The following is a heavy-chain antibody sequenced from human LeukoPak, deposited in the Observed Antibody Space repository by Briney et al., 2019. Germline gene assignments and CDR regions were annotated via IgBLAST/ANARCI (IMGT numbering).Heavy chain of an antibody. CDR3: ARDRGGCSYGYDRAAFDI. V-gene: IGHV3-53*01. CDR1: GFTVSSNY. D-gene: IGHD5-18*01. J-gene: IGHJ3*02. CDR2: IYSGGST. Sequence: GGSLRLSCAASGFTVSSNYMSWVRQAPGKGLEWVSVIYSGGSTYYADSVKGRFTISRDNSKNTLYLQMNSLRAEDTAVYYCARDRGGCSYGYDRAAFDIWGQGTMVTVSS.